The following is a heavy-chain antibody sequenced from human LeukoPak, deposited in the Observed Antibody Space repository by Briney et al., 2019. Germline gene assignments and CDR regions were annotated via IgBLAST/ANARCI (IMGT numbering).Heavy chain of an antibody. CDR2: ISSGSSTI. Sequence: GGSLRLSCAASGFTFSTYSMNWVRQAPGKGLEWLSYISSGSSTIYYADSVKGRFTISRDNAKNSLYLQMNSLRDEDTAVYFCAKSSGWFLDYWGQGTLVTVSS. J-gene: IGHJ4*02. V-gene: IGHV3-48*02. D-gene: IGHD6-19*01. CDR1: GFTFSTYS. CDR3: AKSSGWFLDY.